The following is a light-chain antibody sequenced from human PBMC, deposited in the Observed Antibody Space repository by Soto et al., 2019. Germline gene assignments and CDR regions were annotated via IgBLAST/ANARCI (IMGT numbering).Light chain of an antibody. CDR2: GAS. Sequence: EIVLTQSPGTLSLSLGERATLSCRASQSVSSSYLAWYQQKPGQAPRLLIYGASSRATGVPDRFSSSGSGTDFTLTISRLQPEDFAVYYCQQYGSSPYTFGQGTKLEIK. CDR1: QSVSSSY. V-gene: IGKV3-20*01. J-gene: IGKJ2*01. CDR3: QQYGSSPYT.